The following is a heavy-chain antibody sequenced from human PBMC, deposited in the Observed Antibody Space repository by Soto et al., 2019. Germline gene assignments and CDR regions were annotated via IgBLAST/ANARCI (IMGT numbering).Heavy chain of an antibody. Sequence: QLQLQESGPGLVKPSETLSLTCTVSGGSISSSSYYWGWIRQPPGKGLEWIGSIYYSGSTYYNPSLKSRVTISVDTSKNQFSLKLSSVTAADTAVYYCARHDYDFWSGYGEGVRWFDPWGQGTLVTVSS. CDR2: IYYSGST. CDR1: GGSISSSSYY. J-gene: IGHJ5*02. V-gene: IGHV4-39*01. CDR3: ARHDYDFWSGYGEGVRWFDP. D-gene: IGHD3-3*01.